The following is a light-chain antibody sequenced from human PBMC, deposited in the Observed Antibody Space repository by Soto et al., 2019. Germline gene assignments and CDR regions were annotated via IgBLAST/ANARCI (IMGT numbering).Light chain of an antibody. CDR1: SSDVGGYNY. CDR3: SSSTSSSTLEVV. J-gene: IGLJ2*01. V-gene: IGLV2-14*01. CDR2: DVS. Sequence: QSALTQPASVSGSPGQSITISCTGTSSDVGGYNYVSWYQQHPGKAPKLMIYDVSNRPSGVSNRFSGSKSGNTASLTISGLQAEDVSDYYCSSSTSSSTLEVVFGGATMVTVL.